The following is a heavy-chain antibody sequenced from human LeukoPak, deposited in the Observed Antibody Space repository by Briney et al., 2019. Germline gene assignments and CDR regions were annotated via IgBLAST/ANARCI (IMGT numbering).Heavy chain of an antibody. CDR1: GGSISSSTYY. D-gene: IGHD5-18*01. V-gene: IGHV4-39*07. CDR3: ARMKVDTAMVTRYYYGMDV. CDR2: IYYSGGT. J-gene: IGHJ6*02. Sequence: SETLSLTCAVSGGSISSSTYYWGWIRQPPGKGLEWIGSIYYSGGTYYNPSLKSRVTISVDTSKNQFSLKLSSVTAADTAVYYCARMKVDTAMVTRYYYGMDVWGHGNTVIVSS.